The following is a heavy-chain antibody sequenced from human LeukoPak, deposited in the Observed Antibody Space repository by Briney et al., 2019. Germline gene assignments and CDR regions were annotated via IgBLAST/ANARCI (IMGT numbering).Heavy chain of an antibody. Sequence: KPSATLSLTCAVSGGSISSSRYYWAWIRQPPGKGPEWIGSIYYSGTTYYSPSLKSRVTIFLDASKNQFSLKLTSLTAADTAVYYCARYSYGGEDWFDPWGQGTLVTVSS. J-gene: IGHJ5*02. D-gene: IGHD5-18*01. V-gene: IGHV4-39*01. CDR1: GGSISSSRYY. CDR2: IYYSGTT. CDR3: ARYSYGGEDWFDP.